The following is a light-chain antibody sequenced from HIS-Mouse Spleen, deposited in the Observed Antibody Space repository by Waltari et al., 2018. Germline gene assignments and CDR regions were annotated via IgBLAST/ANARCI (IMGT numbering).Light chain of an antibody. V-gene: IGKV1-12*02. Sequence: DIQMTQSPSSVSASVGDRVTITCLAGQGISSRLAWYQQKPGKAPKLLIYAASSLQSGVPSRFSGRVSATDFTLTIRSLQPEDFATYYCQQANSFPSFTLSTFGPGTKVDS. CDR2: AAS. J-gene: IGKJ3*01. CDR3: QQANSFPSFTLST. CDR1: QGISSR.